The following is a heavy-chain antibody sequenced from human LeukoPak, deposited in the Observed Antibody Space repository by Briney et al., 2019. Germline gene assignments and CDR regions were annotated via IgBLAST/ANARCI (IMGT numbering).Heavy chain of an antibody. J-gene: IGHJ4*02. CDR2: INAGNGNT. D-gene: IGHD3-10*01. CDR3: ARGLLWFGELSPPGY. Sequence: ASVKVSCKASGCPFTNYAYHWVRQAPGQGLEWMGWINAGNGNTRYSQKLQDRVTITRDTSANTVYMELSSLRSEDTAVYFCARGLLWFGELSPPGYWGQGTLVTVSS. V-gene: IGHV1-3*01. CDR1: GCPFTNYA.